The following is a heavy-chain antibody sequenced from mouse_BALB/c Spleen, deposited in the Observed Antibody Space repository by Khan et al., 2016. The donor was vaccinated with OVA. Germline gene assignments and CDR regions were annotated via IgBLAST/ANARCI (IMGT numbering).Heavy chain of an antibody. J-gene: IGHJ3*01. D-gene: IGHD2-3*01. Sequence: QVQLQQSGTELVRPGTSVKVSCRASGYAFTHYLIEWVKQRPGQGLEWIGVINPGSGGTNYNEKFEGKATLTADNSSSTAYMHLSSLTSDDSAVYFCERGVYDGYVAWFAYWGQGTLVTVSA. CDR2: INPGSGGT. CDR1: GYAFTHYL. CDR3: ERGVYDGYVAWFAY. V-gene: IGHV1-54*01.